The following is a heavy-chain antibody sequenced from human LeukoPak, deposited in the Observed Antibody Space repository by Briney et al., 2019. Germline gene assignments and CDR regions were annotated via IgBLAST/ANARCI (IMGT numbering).Heavy chain of an antibody. CDR3: ARHPAPNGYYPHYAYYYCMDV. J-gene: IGHJ6*03. V-gene: IGHV4-59*08. CDR2: IYYSGST. Sequence: SETLSLTCTVSAGSISTYYWSWIRQPPGKGLEWIGYIYYSGSTNYNPSLKSRVTISVDTSKNQFSLKLSSVTAADTAVYYCARHPAPNGYYPHYAYYYCMDVWGKGTTVTVSS. D-gene: IGHD3-22*01. CDR1: AGSISTYY.